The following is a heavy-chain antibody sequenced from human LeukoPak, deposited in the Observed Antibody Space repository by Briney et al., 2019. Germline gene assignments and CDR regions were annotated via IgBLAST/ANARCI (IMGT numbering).Heavy chain of an antibody. J-gene: IGHJ4*02. CDR2: IYYSGST. CDR1: GGAMKPYH. D-gene: IGHD6-19*01. V-gene: IGHV4-59*08. Sequence: PSGAPALPCPVSGGAMKPYHWGWIRPPPGKGLEWTGYIYYSGSTNYNPSLKSRVTISVDTSKNQFSLKLSSVTAADTAIYYCARAVSGRFDYWGQGTLVTVSS. CDR3: ARAVSGRFDY.